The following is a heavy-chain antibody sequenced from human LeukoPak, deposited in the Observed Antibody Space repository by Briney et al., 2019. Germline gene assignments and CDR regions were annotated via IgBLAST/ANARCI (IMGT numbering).Heavy chain of an antibody. CDR1: GYTFTSYG. Sequence: ASVKVSCKASGYTFTSYGISWVRQAPGQGLEWMGWISAYNGNTNYAQKLQGRVTMTRNTSISTAYMELSSLRSEDTAVYYCARARRSSSRYCSGGSCYNWFDPWGQGTLVTVSS. CDR2: ISAYNGNT. CDR3: ARARRSSSRYCSGGSCYNWFDP. D-gene: IGHD2-15*01. J-gene: IGHJ5*02. V-gene: IGHV1-18*01.